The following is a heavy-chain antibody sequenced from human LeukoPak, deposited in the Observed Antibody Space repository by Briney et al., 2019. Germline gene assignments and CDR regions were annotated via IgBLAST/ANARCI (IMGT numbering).Heavy chain of an antibody. J-gene: IGHJ4*02. V-gene: IGHV3-7*01. CDR3: ARDGYNSHFDY. D-gene: IGHD5-24*01. CDR2: INQDGGEI. CDR1: GFTFSSSW. Sequence: GGSLRLSCAASGFTFSSSWMAWVRQAPGKGPEWVASINQDGGEIHYVDSVKGRFTISRDNAKNSLYLQMNSLRAEDTAVYYCARDGYNSHFDYWGQGTLVTVSS.